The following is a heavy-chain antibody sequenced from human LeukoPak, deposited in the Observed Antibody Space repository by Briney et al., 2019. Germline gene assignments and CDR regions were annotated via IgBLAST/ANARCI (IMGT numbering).Heavy chain of an antibody. V-gene: IGHV4-4*07. J-gene: IGHJ4*02. CDR2: IYTSGST. CDR1: GDSISSYY. Sequence: SETLSLTCSVSGDSISSYYWSWIRQPAGKGLEWIGRIYTSGSTNYNPSLKSRVIMSVDTSKNQFSLKLSSVTAADTAVYYCARDPGDCSNGICYLFDYWGQGTLVTVPS. CDR3: ARDPGDCSNGICYLFDY. D-gene: IGHD2-8*01.